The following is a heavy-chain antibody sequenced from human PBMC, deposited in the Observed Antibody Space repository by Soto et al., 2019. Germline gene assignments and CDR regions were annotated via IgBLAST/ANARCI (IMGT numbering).Heavy chain of an antibody. D-gene: IGHD3-10*01. V-gene: IGHV1-3*01. Sequence: AAGKVSWKGSGYTFTTYALHWVRQAPGERVEWMGWINANNGNRKYSPNFQGRVTITRDTSASTAYMELNSLRSEDTAVYYCARDQGYYHSRGYYHYWGQGTLVTVSS. CDR2: INANNGNR. CDR3: ARDQGYYHSRGYYHY. J-gene: IGHJ4*02. CDR1: GYTFTTYA.